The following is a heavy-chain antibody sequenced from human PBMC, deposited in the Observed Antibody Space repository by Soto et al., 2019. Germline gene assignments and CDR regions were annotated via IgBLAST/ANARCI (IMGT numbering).Heavy chain of an antibody. J-gene: IGHJ6*02. CDR1: GGPFSSYT. V-gene: IGHV1-69*04. D-gene: IGHD4-17*01. Sequence: SVKLSCKSSGGPFSSYTISWVRQAPGQGLEWMGRIIPILGIANYAQKFQGRVTITADKSTSTAYMELSSLRSEDTAVYYCARDAGTTDYYYYGMDVWG. CDR3: ARDAGTTDYYYYGMDV. CDR2: IIPILGIA.